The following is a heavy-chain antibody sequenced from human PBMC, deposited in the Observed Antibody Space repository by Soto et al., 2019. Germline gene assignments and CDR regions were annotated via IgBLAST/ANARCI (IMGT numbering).Heavy chain of an antibody. CDR3: ANEPDIDILSCQSLDF. J-gene: IGHJ4*02. CDR1: GFTFSSYA. Sequence: PPGSLRLSCAASGFTFSSYAMSSVRQAPGKGLEWVSAISGSGGSTYYADSVKGRFTISRDNSKNTLYLQMNSLRAEDTAVYYCANEPDIDILSCQSLDFWGQGTLVTVSS. V-gene: IGHV3-23*01. CDR2: ISGSGGST. D-gene: IGHD3-9*01.